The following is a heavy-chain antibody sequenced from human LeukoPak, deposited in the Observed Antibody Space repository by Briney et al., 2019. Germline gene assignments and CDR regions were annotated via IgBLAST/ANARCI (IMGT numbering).Heavy chain of an antibody. V-gene: IGHV3-53*04. Sequence: GGSLILSCAAPGFTVSSNYMSGVRQAPGKGVEWVSVIYSGGSTYYADSVKGRFTISGHNSKNTLYLQMNSLRAEDTAVYYCARDSSGYNYWGQGTLVTVSS. CDR2: IYSGGST. CDR3: ARDSSGYNY. J-gene: IGHJ4*02. CDR1: GFTVSSNY. D-gene: IGHD3-22*01.